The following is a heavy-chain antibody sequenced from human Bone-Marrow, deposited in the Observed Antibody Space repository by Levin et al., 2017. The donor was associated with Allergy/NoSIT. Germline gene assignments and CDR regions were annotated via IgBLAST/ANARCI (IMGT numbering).Heavy chain of an antibody. V-gene: IGHV3-33*01. J-gene: IGHJ4*02. D-gene: IGHD2-21*01. CDR2: VWYDGSDD. CDR1: GFIFRSYG. Sequence: HPGGSLRLSCEASGFIFRSYGMHWVRQAPGKALEWVAGVWYDGSDDSYAESVRGRFTISRDNSKNTLFLQMNSLRAEDTAVYYCARDPSNCGHNCYLFDYWGQGTLATVSS. CDR3: ARDPSNCGHNCYLFDY.